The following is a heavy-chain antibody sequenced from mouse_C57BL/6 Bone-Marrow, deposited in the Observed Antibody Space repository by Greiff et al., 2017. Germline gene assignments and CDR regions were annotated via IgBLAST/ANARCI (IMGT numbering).Heavy chain of an antibody. J-gene: IGHJ3*01. CDR1: GFTFSSYG. CDR3: ARHGYDYAWFAY. CDR2: ISSGGSYT. Sequence: EVQVVESGGDLVKPGGSLKLSCAASGFTFSSYGMSWVRQTPDKRLEWVATISSGGSYTYYPDRVKGRFTISRGNAKNTLYLQMSSLKSEDTAMYYCARHGYDYAWFAYWGQGTLVTVSA. D-gene: IGHD2-4*01. V-gene: IGHV5-6*01.